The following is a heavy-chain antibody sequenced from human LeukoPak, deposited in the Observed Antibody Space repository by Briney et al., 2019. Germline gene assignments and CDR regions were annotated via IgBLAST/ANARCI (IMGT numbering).Heavy chain of an antibody. CDR3: AKDLGGSERGYSYGPFDY. J-gene: IGHJ4*02. Sequence: GGSLRLSCAASGFTFSSYGMHWVRQAPDKGLEWVAFIRYDGSNKYYADSVKGRFTISRDNSKNTLYLQMNSLRAGDTAVYYCAKDLGGSERGYSYGPFDYWGQGTLVTVSS. D-gene: IGHD5-18*01. CDR2: IRYDGSNK. CDR1: GFTFSSYG. V-gene: IGHV3-30*02.